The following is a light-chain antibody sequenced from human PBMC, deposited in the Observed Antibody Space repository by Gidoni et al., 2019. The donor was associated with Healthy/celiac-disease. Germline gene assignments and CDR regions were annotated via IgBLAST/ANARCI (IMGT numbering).Light chain of an antibody. CDR2: AAS. V-gene: IGKV1-8*01. CDR3: QQYYSYPRT. Sequence: IRMTKPPSSFSASTGDRVTITCRASQGISSYLAWYQQKPGKAPKLLIYAASTLQSGVPSRFSGSGSGTDFTLTISCLQSEDFATYYCQQYYSYPRTFGQGTKVEIK. J-gene: IGKJ1*01. CDR1: QGISSY.